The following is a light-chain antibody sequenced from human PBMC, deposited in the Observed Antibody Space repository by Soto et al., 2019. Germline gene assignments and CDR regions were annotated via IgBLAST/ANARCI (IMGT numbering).Light chain of an antibody. V-gene: IGLV2-14*01. CDR3: SSYTCTSSYV. Sequence: QSALTQPASVSGSPGQSITISCTGTSSDVGGYNYVSWYQQHPGKAPKLMIYEVSNRPSGVSNRFSGSKSGNTASLTISGLQAEDEADYLCSSYTCTSSYVFGNGPKVTV. J-gene: IGLJ1*01. CDR2: EVS. CDR1: SSDVGGYNY.